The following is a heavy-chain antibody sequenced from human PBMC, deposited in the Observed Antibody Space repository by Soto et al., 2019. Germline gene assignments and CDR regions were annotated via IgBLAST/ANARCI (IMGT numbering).Heavy chain of an antibody. CDR2: IYDSGTT. J-gene: IGHJ5*02. V-gene: IGHV4-61*01. Sequence: PSETLSLTCNVSGGSVSSGIYYWSWIRQPPGKGLEWIGNIYDSGTTKYNPSLKSRVTMSVDTSKNQFSLRLRSVTSADTAIYYCARGPVSNWHWLDHWGQGTLVTVSS. CDR3: ARGPVSNWHWLDH. D-gene: IGHD6-13*01. CDR1: GGSVSSGIYY.